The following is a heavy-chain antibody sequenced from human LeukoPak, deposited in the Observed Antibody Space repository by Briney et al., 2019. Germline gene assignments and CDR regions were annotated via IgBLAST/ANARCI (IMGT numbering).Heavy chain of an antibody. CDR3: VRVVYCSGGSCSYYFDF. CDR2: ISDSSTYI. CDR1: GFSFSSYS. J-gene: IGHJ4*02. Sequence: GGSLRLSCAASGFSFSSYSVNWVRQAPGKGLEWVSSISDSSTYIFNADPVQGRFTISRDDAKNSLYLQMNSLRVEDTAVYYCVRVVYCSGGSCSYYFDFWGQGTLVTVSS. V-gene: IGHV3-21*01. D-gene: IGHD2-15*01.